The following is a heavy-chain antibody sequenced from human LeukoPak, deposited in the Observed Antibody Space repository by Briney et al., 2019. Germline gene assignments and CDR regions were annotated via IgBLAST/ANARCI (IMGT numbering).Heavy chain of an antibody. J-gene: IGHJ4*02. Sequence: PGGSLRLSCAASGSTFSIYSVTWVRQAPGKGLEWVASISSTSSYIYYADSVRGRFIISRDNAQYLAYLQMNSLRAEDTAVYYCARDGGYYDSSGYSFDYWGQGTLVTVSS. CDR2: ISSTSSYI. CDR1: GSTFSIYS. D-gene: IGHD3-22*01. CDR3: ARDGGYYDSSGYSFDY. V-gene: IGHV3-21*06.